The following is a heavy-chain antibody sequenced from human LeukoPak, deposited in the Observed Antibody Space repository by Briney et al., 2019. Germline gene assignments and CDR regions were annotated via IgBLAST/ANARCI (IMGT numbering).Heavy chain of an antibody. D-gene: IGHD6-19*01. CDR2: ISSSSSYI. Sequence: GGSLRLSCAASGFTFSDYYMSWIRQAPGKGLEWVSSISSSSSYIYYADSVKGRFTISRDNAKNSLYLQMNSLRAEDTAVYYCARVGVRYSSGGTFDYWGQATLVTVSS. CDR1: GFTFSDYY. J-gene: IGHJ4*02. CDR3: ARVGVRYSSGGTFDY. V-gene: IGHV3-11*06.